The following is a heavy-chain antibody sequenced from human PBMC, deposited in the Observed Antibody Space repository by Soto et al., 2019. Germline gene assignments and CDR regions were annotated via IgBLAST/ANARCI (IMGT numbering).Heavy chain of an antibody. J-gene: IGHJ4*02. CDR1: GFTFGDYA. CDR3: ARRKYLDY. V-gene: IGHV3-49*03. Sequence: EVPLVESGGDLVQPGRSLRLSCTTSGFTFGDYAMSWFRQAPGKGLEWIGYIRSKTYGGTTEYAASVKGRFTISRDDSKRVAHLQMNSLESEDTAVYYCARRKYLDYWGQGTLVTVSS. CDR2: IRSKTYGGTT.